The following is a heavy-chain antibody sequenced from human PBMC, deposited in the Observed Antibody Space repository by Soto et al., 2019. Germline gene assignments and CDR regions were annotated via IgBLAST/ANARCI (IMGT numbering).Heavy chain of an antibody. CDR1: GFTFSSYS. CDR2: ISSSSSYI. D-gene: IGHD3-9*01. J-gene: IGHJ4*02. V-gene: IGHV3-21*01. Sequence: EVQLVESGGGLVKPGGSLRLSCAASGFTFSSYSMNWVRQAPGKGLEWVSSISSSSSYIYYADSVKGRFTISRDNAKNSLYLQMNTLRAEDTAVYYCARLGPSTRGYDILTGYYHPPREDFDYWGQGTLVTVSS. CDR3: ARLGPSTRGYDILTGYYHPPREDFDY.